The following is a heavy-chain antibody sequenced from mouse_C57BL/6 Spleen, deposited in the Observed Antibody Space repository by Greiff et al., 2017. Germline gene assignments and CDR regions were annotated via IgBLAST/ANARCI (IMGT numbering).Heavy chain of an antibody. D-gene: IGHD2-5*01. V-gene: IGHV1-69*01. CDR1: GYTFTSYW. Sequence: QVQLQQPGAELVMPGASVKLSCKASGYTFTSYWMHWVKQRPGQGLEWIGEIDPSDSYTNYNQKFKGKSTLTVDKSSSTAYMQLSSLTSEDSAVYYCARKPNYSNSMDYGGQGTSVTVSS. CDR2: IDPSDSYT. CDR3: ARKPNYSNSMDY. J-gene: IGHJ4*01.